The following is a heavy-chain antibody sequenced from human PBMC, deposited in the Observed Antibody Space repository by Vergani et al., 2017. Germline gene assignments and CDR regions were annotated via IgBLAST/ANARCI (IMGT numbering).Heavy chain of an antibody. CDR3: ARGWGQLVHFDY. CDR1: GFTLSSHA. J-gene: IGHJ4*02. CDR2: IWYDGSKE. D-gene: IGHD6-6*01. Sequence: QVQLAESGGGVVQPGRSLRLSCAGSGFTLSSHAMHWVRQAPGKGLEWVAFIWYDGSKEYYADSVKGRFTISRDNSKNTLYLQMNNLRAADTAVYYCARGWGQLVHFDYWGQGTLVTVSS. V-gene: IGHV3-33*01.